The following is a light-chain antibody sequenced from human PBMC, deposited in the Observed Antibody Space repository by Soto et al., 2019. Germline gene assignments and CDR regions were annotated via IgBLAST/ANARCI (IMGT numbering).Light chain of an antibody. CDR1: QSISSW. Sequence: IQMTQSPSTLSASVGDRVTITCRASQSISSWLAWYQQKPGEAPKLLIYDASSLESGVPSRFSGSGSGTEFTLTISSLQPDDFATYYCQQYNSYWTFGQGTKV. V-gene: IGKV1-5*01. J-gene: IGKJ1*01. CDR3: QQYNSYWT. CDR2: DAS.